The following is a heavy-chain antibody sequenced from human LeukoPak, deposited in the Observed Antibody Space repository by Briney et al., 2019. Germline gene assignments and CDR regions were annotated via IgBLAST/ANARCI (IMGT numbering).Heavy chain of an antibody. D-gene: IGHD2-15*01. CDR1: GGSISSSTYY. CDR3: ARTPSVYCSGVNCYPGHFDY. V-gene: IGHV4-39*07. Sequence: SETLSLTCTVSGGSISSSTYYWGWIRQPPGKGLEWIGSIYSSGSTYYSPSLKSRVTISVDTSKNQFSLKLSSVTAADTAVYYCARTPSVYCSGVNCYPGHFDYWGQGTLVTVSS. CDR2: IYSSGST. J-gene: IGHJ4*02.